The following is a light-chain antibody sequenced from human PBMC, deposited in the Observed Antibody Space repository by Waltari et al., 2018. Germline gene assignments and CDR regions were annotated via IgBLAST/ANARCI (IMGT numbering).Light chain of an antibody. CDR1: RSNIGNNN. CDR3: AAWDDSLSAWV. Sequence: QSVLTQPPSASGTPGQRVTISCSGSRSNIGNNNVYWYQQLPGTAPKLVIYRNNQRASGVPDRFSGSKSGTSVSLAFSGLRSEDEADYYCAAWDDSLSAWVFGGGTKLTVL. V-gene: IGLV1-47*01. J-gene: IGLJ3*02. CDR2: RNN.